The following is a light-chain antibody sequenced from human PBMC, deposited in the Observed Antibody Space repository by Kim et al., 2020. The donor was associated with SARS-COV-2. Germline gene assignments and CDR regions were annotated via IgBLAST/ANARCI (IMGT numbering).Light chain of an antibody. Sequence: EIVLTQSPGTLSLSPGERATLSCRASQSVSSSYLAWYQQKPGQAPRLLIYGASSRATGIPDRFSGSGSGTDFTLTISRLEPEDFALYYCQQCGSSPWTFGQGTKVDIK. CDR2: GAS. J-gene: IGKJ1*01. V-gene: IGKV3-20*01. CDR3: QQCGSSPWT. CDR1: QSVSSSY.